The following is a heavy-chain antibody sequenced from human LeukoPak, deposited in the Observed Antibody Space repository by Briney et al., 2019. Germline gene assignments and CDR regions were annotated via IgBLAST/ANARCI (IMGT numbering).Heavy chain of an antibody. Sequence: PSETLSLTCTVSGGSVSSYYLSWIRQPPAKGLEWIGYIYYSGSTNYSPSLKSRVTISVDTSKNQFSLKLSSVTAADTAVYYCARGWGYFDSWGQGTLVTVSS. D-gene: IGHD7-27*01. CDR1: GGSVSSYY. CDR3: ARGWGYFDS. CDR2: IYYSGST. V-gene: IGHV4-59*08. J-gene: IGHJ4*02.